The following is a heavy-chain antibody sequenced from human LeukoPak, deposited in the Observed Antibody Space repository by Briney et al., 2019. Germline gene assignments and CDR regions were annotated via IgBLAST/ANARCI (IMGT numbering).Heavy chain of an antibody. CDR3: ARGQYDILTGYYLQFDY. D-gene: IGHD3-9*01. CDR1: GGSFSGYY. Sequence: SETLSLTCAVYGGSFSGYYWSWIRQPPGKGLEWIGEINHSGSTNYNPSLKSRVTILVDTSKNQFSLKLSSVTAADTALYYCARGQYDILTGYYLQFDYWGQGTLVTVSS. J-gene: IGHJ4*02. CDR2: INHSGST. V-gene: IGHV4-34*01.